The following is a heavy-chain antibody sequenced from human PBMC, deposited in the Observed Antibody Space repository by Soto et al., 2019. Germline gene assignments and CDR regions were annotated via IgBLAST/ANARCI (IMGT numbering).Heavy chain of an antibody. Sequence: QVQLVQSGAEVKKPGSSVKVSCKASGGTFSSYAISWVRQAPGQGLEGMGGIIPIFGTANYAQKFQGRVTITADESTSTAYMELSSLRSEDTAVYYCARDVDILTPNWFDPWGQGTLVTVSS. CDR1: GGTFSSYA. CDR2: IIPIFGTA. D-gene: IGHD3-9*01. J-gene: IGHJ5*02. CDR3: ARDVDILTPNWFDP. V-gene: IGHV1-69*01.